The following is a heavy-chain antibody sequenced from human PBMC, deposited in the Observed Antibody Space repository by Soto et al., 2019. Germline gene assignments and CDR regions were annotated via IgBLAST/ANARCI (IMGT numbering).Heavy chain of an antibody. Sequence: QITLKESGPPLVKPTQTLTLTCTFSGFSLSTSGVAVGWIRQSPGKALEWLALIYWDDDKRYSPSLKSRLTITKVTSKNQVVLTMTNMDPVDTAIYYCAHRPTIPVAGTWGFDPWGQGTLVTVSS. J-gene: IGHJ5*02. CDR1: GFSLSTSGVA. CDR3: AHRPTIPVAGTWGFDP. CDR2: IYWDDDK. D-gene: IGHD6-19*01. V-gene: IGHV2-5*02.